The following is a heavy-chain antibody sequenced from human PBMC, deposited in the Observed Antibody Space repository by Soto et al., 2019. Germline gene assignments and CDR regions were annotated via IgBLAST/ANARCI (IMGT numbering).Heavy chain of an antibody. D-gene: IGHD6-13*01. V-gene: IGHV3-66*01. CDR3: ARVYSSSWWYFDY. J-gene: IGHJ4*02. CDR1: GFTVSSNY. CDR2: IYSGGST. Sequence: GGSLRLSCAASGFTVSSNYMSWVRQAPGKGLEWVSVIYSGGSTYYADSVKGRFTISRDYSKNTLYLQMNSLRAEDTAVYYCARVYSSSWWYFDYWGQGTLVTVSS.